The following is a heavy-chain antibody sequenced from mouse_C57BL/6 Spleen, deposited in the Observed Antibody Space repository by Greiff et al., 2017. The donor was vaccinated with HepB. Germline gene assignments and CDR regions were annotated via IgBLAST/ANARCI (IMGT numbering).Heavy chain of an antibody. CDR3: ARDLRGSSYGFAY. CDR2: ISYDGSN. Sequence: EVKLQESGPGLVKPSQSLSLTCSVTGYSITSGYYWNWIRQFPGNKLEWMGYISYDGSNNYNPSLKNRISITRDTSKNQFFLKLNSVTTEDTATYYCARDLRGSSYGFAYWGQGTLVTVSA. J-gene: IGHJ3*01. D-gene: IGHD1-1*01. V-gene: IGHV3-6*01. CDR1: GYSITSGYY.